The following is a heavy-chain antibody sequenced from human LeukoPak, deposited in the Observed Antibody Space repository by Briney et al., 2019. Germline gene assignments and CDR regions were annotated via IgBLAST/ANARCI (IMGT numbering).Heavy chain of an antibody. CDR1: GGSMSSYY. V-gene: IGHV4-59*01. D-gene: IGHD6-13*01. Sequence: PSETLSLTCTVSGGSMSSYYWSWIRQPPGKGLEWIGYVYYSGTTNYNPSLRSRVTISVDTSKNQFSLKLSSVTAADTAVYYCARDLYSSSWFDPWGQGTLVTVSS. CDR3: ARDLYSSSWFDP. J-gene: IGHJ5*02. CDR2: VYYSGTT.